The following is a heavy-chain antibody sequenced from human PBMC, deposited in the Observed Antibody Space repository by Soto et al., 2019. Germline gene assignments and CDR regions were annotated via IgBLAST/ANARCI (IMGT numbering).Heavy chain of an antibody. D-gene: IGHD3-22*01. J-gene: IGHJ2*01. Sequence: QVQLVQSGAEVKKPGSSVKVSCKASGGTFSSYAISWVRQAPGQGLEWMGGIIPIFGTADYAQKFQGRVTSTADESPSTAYMELSSLRSEDTAVYYCAGSSGYYRWWSFDLWGRGPLVTVSS. CDR2: IIPIFGTA. V-gene: IGHV1-69*01. CDR3: AGSSGYYRWWSFDL. CDR1: GGTFSSYA.